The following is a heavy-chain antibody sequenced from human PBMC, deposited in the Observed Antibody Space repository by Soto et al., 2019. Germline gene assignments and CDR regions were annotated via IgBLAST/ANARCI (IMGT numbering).Heavy chain of an antibody. Sequence: GEALKISGKGSGYSFTSYWISWVRQMPGKGLEWMGRIDPSDSYTNYSPSFQGHVTISADKSISTAYLQWSSLKASDTAMYYCARLRGSSWSLPDYWGQGTLVTVSS. V-gene: IGHV5-10-1*01. CDR2: IDPSDSYT. D-gene: IGHD6-13*01. CDR3: ARLRGSSWSLPDY. CDR1: GYSFTSYW. J-gene: IGHJ4*02.